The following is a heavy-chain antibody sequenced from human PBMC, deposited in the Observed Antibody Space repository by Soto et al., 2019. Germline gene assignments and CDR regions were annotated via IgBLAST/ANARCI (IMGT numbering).Heavy chain of an antibody. V-gene: IGHV3-49*03. Sequence: GGSLRLSCTASGFTFGDYAMSWFRQAPGKGLEWVGFIRSKAYGGTTEYAASVKGRFTISRDDSKSIAYLQMNSLKTEDTAVYYCTRGGDYVWGSYRSNFDYWGQGTLVTVSS. D-gene: IGHD3-16*02. CDR3: TRGGDYVWGSYRSNFDY. CDR2: IRSKAYGGTT. J-gene: IGHJ4*02. CDR1: GFTFGDYA.